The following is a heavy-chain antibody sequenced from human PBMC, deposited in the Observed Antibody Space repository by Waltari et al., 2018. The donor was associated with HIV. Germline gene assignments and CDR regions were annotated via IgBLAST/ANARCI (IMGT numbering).Heavy chain of an antibody. J-gene: IGHJ4*02. CDR3: ASGLSSGKSVDY. D-gene: IGHD3-10*01. CDR2: VNHGGTT. V-gene: IGHV4-34*02. CDR1: GTSFTGHS. Sequence: QVQLQQWGAGPLTPSETLSPTCAVYGTSFTGHSWTWTRPPPGKGLEWVGEVNHGGTTNYNPSLKSRVTISVDTSNNHFSLKLNSVTAADTAVYFCASGLSSGKSVDYWGQGTLVTVSS.